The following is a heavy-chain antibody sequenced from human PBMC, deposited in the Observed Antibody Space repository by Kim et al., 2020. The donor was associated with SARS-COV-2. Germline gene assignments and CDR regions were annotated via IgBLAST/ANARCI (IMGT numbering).Heavy chain of an antibody. V-gene: IGHV4-39*07. CDR3: ARDTWLIAAAGTEFDP. D-gene: IGHD6-13*01. Sequence: SETLSLTCTVSGGSISSSSYYWGWIRQPPGKGLEWIGSIYYSGSTYYNPSLKSRVTISVDTSKNQFSLKLSSVTAADTAVYYCARDTWLIAAAGTEFDPWGQGTLVTVSS. CDR2: IYYSGST. J-gene: IGHJ5*02. CDR1: GGSISSSSYY.